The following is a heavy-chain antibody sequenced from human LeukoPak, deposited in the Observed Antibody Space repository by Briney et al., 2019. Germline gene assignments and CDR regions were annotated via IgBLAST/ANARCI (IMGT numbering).Heavy chain of an antibody. J-gene: IGHJ4*02. Sequence: GGSLRLSCAASGFTFSSYWMSWVRQAPGKGLKWVANIKQDGSEKYYVDSVKGRFTISRDNAKNSLYLQMNSLRAEDTAVYYCARDSSSWLIYFDYWGQGTLVTVSS. CDR1: GFTFSSYW. CDR2: IKQDGSEK. D-gene: IGHD6-13*01. V-gene: IGHV3-7*01. CDR3: ARDSSSWLIYFDY.